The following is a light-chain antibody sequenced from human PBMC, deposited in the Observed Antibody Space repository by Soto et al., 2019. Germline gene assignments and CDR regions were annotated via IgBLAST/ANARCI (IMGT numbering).Light chain of an antibody. CDR3: QQSYNSPQT. J-gene: IGKJ1*01. V-gene: IGKV1-39*01. CDR2: AAS. CDR1: QTIMTY. Sequence: DIQITQSPSSLSASVAEEFTITCGASQTIMTYLNWYQLKPGKPPRLLIYAASSLQSGVPSRFSGSGSGTDFTLTISSLQPEDFATYSCQQSYNSPQTFGRGTKVDIK.